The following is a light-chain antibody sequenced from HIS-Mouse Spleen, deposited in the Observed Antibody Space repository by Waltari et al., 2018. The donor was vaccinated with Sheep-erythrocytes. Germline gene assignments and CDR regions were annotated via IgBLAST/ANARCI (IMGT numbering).Light chain of an antibody. V-gene: IGLV3-21*03. CDR1: NIGSKS. CDR3: QVWKV. Sequence: SYVLTQPPSVSVAPGKTARITCGGNNIGSKSVHWYQQKPGQAPVLVVYDDSDRPSGSPERFPGSNSGNTATLTISRVEAGDEADYYCQVWKVFGGGTKLTVL. CDR2: DDS. J-gene: IGLJ2*01.